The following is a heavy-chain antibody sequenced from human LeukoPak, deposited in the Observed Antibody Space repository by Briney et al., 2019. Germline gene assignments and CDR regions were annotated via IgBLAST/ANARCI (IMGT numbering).Heavy chain of an antibody. CDR1: GYTFTGYY. D-gene: IGHD3-22*01. CDR2: INPNSGGT. CDR3: ARDASYYDSSGYWY. V-gene: IGHV1-2*02. Sequence: GASVKVSCKASGYTFTGYYMHWVRQAPGQGLEWMGWINPNSGGTNYAQEFQGRVTMTRDTSISTAYMEPSRLRSDDTAVYYCARDASYYDSSGYWYWGQGTLVTVSS. J-gene: IGHJ4*02.